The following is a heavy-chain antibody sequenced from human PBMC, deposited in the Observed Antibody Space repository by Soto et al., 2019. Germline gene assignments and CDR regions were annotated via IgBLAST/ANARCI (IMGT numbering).Heavy chain of an antibody. CDR2: IYYSGST. V-gene: IGHV4-39*01. Sequence: QLQLQESGPGLVKPSETLSLTCTVSGGSISSSSYYWGWIRQPPGKGLEWIGSIYYSGSTYYNPSLKRRVTISVDTSKNQFSLKLSSVTAADTAVYYCARLLADTFGELGWGQGTLVTVSS. D-gene: IGHD3-16*01. J-gene: IGHJ4*02. CDR3: ARLLADTFGELG. CDR1: GGSISSSSYY.